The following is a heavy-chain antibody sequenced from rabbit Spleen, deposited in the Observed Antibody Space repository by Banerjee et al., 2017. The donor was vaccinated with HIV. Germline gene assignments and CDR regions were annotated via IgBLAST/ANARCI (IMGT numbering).Heavy chain of an antibody. Sequence: QSLEESGGDLVKPGGTLTLTCTASGFSFTSSDYMCWVRQAPGKGLEWISCIAGGSSAFTYSATWAKGRFTFSKTSSTTVTLQMTSLTAADTATYFCARDLDGVIGWNFGWWGPGTLVTVS. D-gene: IGHD4-1*01. V-gene: IGHV1S40*01. CDR2: IAGGSSAFT. J-gene: IGHJ6*01. CDR1: GFSFTSSDY. CDR3: ARDLDGVIGWNFGW.